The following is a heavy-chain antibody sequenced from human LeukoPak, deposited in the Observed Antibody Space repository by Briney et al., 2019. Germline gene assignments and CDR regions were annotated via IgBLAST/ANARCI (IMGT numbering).Heavy chain of an antibody. CDR2: ISGSGGST. CDR3: AKDSSPGASSWVNWFDP. CDR1: GFTFSSYA. Sequence: PGGSLRLSCAASGFTFSSYAMSWVRQAPGKGLEWVSAISGSGGSTYYADSVKGRLTISRDNSKNTLYLQMNSLRAEDTAVYYCAKDSSPGASSWVNWFDPWGQGTLVTVSS. J-gene: IGHJ5*02. D-gene: IGHD4/OR15-4a*01. V-gene: IGHV3-23*01.